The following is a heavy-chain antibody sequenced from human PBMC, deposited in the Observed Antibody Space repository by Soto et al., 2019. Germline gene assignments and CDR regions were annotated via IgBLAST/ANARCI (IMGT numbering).Heavy chain of an antibody. CDR3: ATLGGPGGIPGGMDV. J-gene: IGHJ6*02. CDR1: RFTFSNYA. CDR2: ISAGGGST. D-gene: IGHD3-10*01. Sequence: EVQLLESGGNLVQPGGSLRLSCAASRFTFSNYAMSWVRQAPGKGLEWVSAISAGGGSTNYADSVKGRFTISRDNPKNTLYLQMNSLRAEDTAVYYCATLGGPGGIPGGMDVWGQGTTVTVSS. V-gene: IGHV3-23*01.